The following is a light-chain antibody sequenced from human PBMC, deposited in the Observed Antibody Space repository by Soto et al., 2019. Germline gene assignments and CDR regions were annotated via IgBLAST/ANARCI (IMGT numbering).Light chain of an antibody. CDR1: SSDVGSYNR. V-gene: IGLV2-18*02. CDR2: DVS. Sequence: QSALTQPPSGSGSPGQSVTISCTGTSSDVGSYNRVSWYQQPPGTAPKVMIYDVSNRPSGVPDRFSGSKSGNTASLTISGLQAEDESDYYCSSYTSSSTYVFGTGTKVTVL. CDR3: SSYTSSSTYV. J-gene: IGLJ1*01.